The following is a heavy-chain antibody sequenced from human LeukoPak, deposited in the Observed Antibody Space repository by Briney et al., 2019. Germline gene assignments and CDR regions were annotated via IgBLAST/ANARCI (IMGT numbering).Heavy chain of an antibody. CDR3: ARGVVVVADTPEWFDP. CDR1: GDSISSDY. D-gene: IGHD2-15*01. CDR2: VFYTGRT. V-gene: IGHV4-59*01. Sequence: SETLSLTCSVSGDSISSDYWNWIRQPPGKGLEWIGYVFYTGRTNYNPSFKSRVTMSVDPSKSQFSLKLTSVTAADTAVYFCARGVVVVADTPEWFDPWGQGTLVIVSP. J-gene: IGHJ5*02.